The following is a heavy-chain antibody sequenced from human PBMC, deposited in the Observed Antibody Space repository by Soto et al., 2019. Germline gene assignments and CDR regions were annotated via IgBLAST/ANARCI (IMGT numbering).Heavy chain of an antibody. CDR3: ARTFSGSGDY. CDR2: IRSSGTSV. CDR1: GFTFSDYT. D-gene: IGHD1-26*01. V-gene: IGHV3-21*01. J-gene: IGHJ4*02. Sequence: PGGSLRLSCAASGFTFSDYTMNWVRQAPGEGLEWVSSIRSSGTSVFYADSLRGRFTISRDNTKNSVYLEMNSLRAEDTAVYYCARTFSGSGDYWGQGTLVTVSS.